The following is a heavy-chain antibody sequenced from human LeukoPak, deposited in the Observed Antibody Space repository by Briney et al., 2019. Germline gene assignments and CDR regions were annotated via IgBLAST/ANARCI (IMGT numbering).Heavy chain of an antibody. CDR2: ITTGDGNT. J-gene: IGHJ5*02. CDR3: VRQGGDP. D-gene: IGHD3-16*01. Sequence: ASVKASCKASGYTFTSYAMHWVRQAPGQGLEWLGWITTGDGNTKYSQNFQGRVTITRDTSASTAYMELSSLRSEDTAVYYCVRQGGDPWGQGTLVTVSS. CDR1: GYTFTSYA. V-gene: IGHV1-3*04.